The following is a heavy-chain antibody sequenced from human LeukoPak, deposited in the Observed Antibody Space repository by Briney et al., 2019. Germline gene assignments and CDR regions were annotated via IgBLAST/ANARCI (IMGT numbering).Heavy chain of an antibody. CDR1: GYSFTSYW. J-gene: IGHJ4*02. CDR3: ARLSLDREHIVVVPAATFDY. Sequence: GESLKISCKGSGYSFTSYWIGWVRQMPGKGLEWMGIIYPGDSDTRYSPSFQGQVTISADKSISTAYLQWSSLKASDTAMYYCARLSLDREHIVVVPAATFDYWGQGTLVTVSS. V-gene: IGHV5-51*01. CDR2: IYPGDSDT. D-gene: IGHD2-2*01.